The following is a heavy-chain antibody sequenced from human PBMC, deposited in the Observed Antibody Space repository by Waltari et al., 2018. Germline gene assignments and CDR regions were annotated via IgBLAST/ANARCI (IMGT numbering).Heavy chain of an antibody. CDR2: IYSGGST. J-gene: IGHJ2*01. V-gene: IGHV3-53*01. Sequence: EVQLVESGGGLIQPGGSLRLSCAASGFTVSSKYMSWVRQAPGKGLEWVSVIYSGGSTYYADSVKGRFTISRDNSKNTLYLQMNSLRAEDTAVYYCARDPSDYVGNWYFDLWGRGTLVTVSS. D-gene: IGHD4-17*01. CDR3: ARDPSDYVGNWYFDL. CDR1: GFTVSSKY.